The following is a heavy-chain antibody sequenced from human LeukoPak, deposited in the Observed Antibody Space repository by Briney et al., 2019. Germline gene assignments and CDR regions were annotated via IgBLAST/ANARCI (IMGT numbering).Heavy chain of an antibody. CDR1: GFTFSSYE. CDR3: ARSPGYSSGWYGTYYYYYYMDV. V-gene: IGHV3-48*03. CDR2: ISSSGSTI. Sequence: GSLRLSCAASGFTFSSYEMNWVRQAPGKGLEWVSYISSSGSTIYYADSVKGRFTISRDNAKNSLYLQMNSLRAEDTAVYYCARSPGYSSGWYGTYYYYYYMDVWGKGTTVTVSS. D-gene: IGHD6-19*01. J-gene: IGHJ6*03.